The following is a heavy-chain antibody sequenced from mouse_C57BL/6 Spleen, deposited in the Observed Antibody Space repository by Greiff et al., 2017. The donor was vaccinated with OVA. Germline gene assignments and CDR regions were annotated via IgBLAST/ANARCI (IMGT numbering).Heavy chain of an antibody. CDR2: IYPGSGNT. D-gene: IGHD2-2*01. J-gene: IGHJ2*01. CDR3: AKGLRREWNYFDY. CDR1: GYTFTDYY. Sequence: QVQLQQSGAELVRPGASVKLSCKASGYTFTDYYINWVKQRPGQGLEWIARIYPGSGNTYYNEKFKGKATLTAEKSSSTAYMQLSSLTSEDSAVYVCAKGLRREWNYFDYWGQGTTLTVSS. V-gene: IGHV1-76*01.